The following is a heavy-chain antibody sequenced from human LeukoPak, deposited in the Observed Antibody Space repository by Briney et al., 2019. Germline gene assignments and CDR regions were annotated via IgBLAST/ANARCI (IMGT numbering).Heavy chain of an antibody. D-gene: IGHD2-15*01. CDR3: AREAEGYCDGGRCYTGGYMDV. V-gene: IGHV3-7*01. CDR1: GFTLSSYW. CDR2: IKQDGSEK. Sequence: GGSLRLSCAASGFTLSSYWMSWVRQAPGKGLEWVANIKQDGSEKYYVDSVKGRFTISRDNAKNTLYLQMNSLRGDDTAVYYCAREAEGYCDGGRCYTGGYMDVWGKGTTVTV. J-gene: IGHJ6*03.